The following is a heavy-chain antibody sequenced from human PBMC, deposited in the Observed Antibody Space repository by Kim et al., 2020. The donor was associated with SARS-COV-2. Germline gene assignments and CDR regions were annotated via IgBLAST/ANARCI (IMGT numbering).Heavy chain of an antibody. CDR3: ASSPHPPLWFGELWPYYYYGMDV. J-gene: IGHJ6*02. CDR2: MNPNSGNT. Sequence: ASVKVSCKASGYTFTSYDINWVRQATGQGLEWMGWMNPNSGNTGYAQKFQGRVTMTRNTSISTAYMELSSLRSEDTAVYYCASSPHPPLWFGELWPYYYYGMDVWGQGTTVTVSS. CDR1: GYTFTSYD. V-gene: IGHV1-8*01. D-gene: IGHD3-10*01.